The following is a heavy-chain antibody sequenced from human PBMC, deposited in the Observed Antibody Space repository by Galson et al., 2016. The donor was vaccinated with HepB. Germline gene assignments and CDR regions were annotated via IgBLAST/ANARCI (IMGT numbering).Heavy chain of an antibody. Sequence: SLRLSCAASGFTFSGHGIHWVRQAPGKGLEWVAVISKDGSKKYYADSVKGRFTISRDNPKNTLHLEMNSLRAEDTAIYYCAKDRYVRSNYYYGLDYWGQGILVIVSS. CDR3: AKDRYVRSNYYYGLDY. J-gene: IGHJ4*02. CDR2: ISKDGSKK. D-gene: IGHD3-22*01. CDR1: GFTFSGHG. V-gene: IGHV3-30*18.